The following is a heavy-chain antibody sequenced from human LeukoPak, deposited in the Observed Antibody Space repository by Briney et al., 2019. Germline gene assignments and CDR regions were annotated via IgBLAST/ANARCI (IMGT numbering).Heavy chain of an antibody. CDR3: ARETQDGYNSD. CDR2: INPNSGGT. J-gene: IGHJ4*02. Sequence: ASVKVSFKASVYTFTGYYMHWVRQAPGQGLEWMGWINPNSGGTNYAQKFQGRVTMTRDTSISTAYMELSRLRSDDTAVYYCARETQDGYNSDWGQGTLVTVSS. CDR1: VYTFTGYY. V-gene: IGHV1-2*02. D-gene: IGHD5-24*01.